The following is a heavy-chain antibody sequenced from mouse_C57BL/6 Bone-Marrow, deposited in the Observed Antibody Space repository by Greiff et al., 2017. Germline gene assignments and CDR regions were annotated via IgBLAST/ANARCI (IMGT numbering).Heavy chain of an antibody. D-gene: IGHD2-3*01. CDR2: INPYNGGT. CDR3: ARRLLRWYFDV. V-gene: IGHV1-19*01. CDR1: GYTFTDYY. J-gene: IGHJ1*03. Sequence: EVQLQQSGPVLVKPGASVKMSCKASGYTFTDYYMNWVKQSHGKSLEWIGVINPYNGGTSYNQKFKGKATLTVDKSSSTAYMVLNSLTSECSAVYYCARRLLRWYFDVWGTGTTVTVSS.